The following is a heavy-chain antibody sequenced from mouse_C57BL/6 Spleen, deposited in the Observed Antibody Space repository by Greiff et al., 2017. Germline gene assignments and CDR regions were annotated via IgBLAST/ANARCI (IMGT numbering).Heavy chain of an antibody. V-gene: IGHV1-55*01. CDR2: IYPGSGST. J-gene: IGHJ2*01. CDR1: GYTFTSYW. Sequence: VQLQQPGAELVKPGASVKMSCKASGYTFTSYWITWVKPRPGQGLAWIGDIYPGSGSTNYNEKFKSKATLNVETSSSTAYMQLSSLTSEDSAVYYCAREGANYYSSSLLYYWGQGTTLTVSS. CDR3: AREGANYYSSSLLYY. D-gene: IGHD1-1*01.